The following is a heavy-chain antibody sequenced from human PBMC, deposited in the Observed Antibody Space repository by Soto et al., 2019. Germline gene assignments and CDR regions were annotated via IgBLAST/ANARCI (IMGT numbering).Heavy chain of an antibody. CDR3: AKDHPPFNSLWFGEYTWY. D-gene: IGHD3-10*01. V-gene: IGHV3-30*18. CDR1: GFTFSSYG. CDR2: ISYDGSNK. Sequence: GGSLRLSCAASGFTFSSYGMHWVRQAPGKGLEWVAVISYDGSNKYYADSVKGRFTISRDNSKNTLYLQMNSLRAEDTAVYYCAKDHPPFNSLWFGEYTWYWGQGTLVTVSS. J-gene: IGHJ4*02.